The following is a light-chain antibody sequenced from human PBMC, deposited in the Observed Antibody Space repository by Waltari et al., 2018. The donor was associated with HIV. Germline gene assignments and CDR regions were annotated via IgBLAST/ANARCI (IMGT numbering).Light chain of an antibody. CDR2: DVS. Sequence: QSALTQPRSVSGSPGQSVTISCTGTSSDVGGYNYVSWYQQHPGKAPKVMIYDVSKRPSGVPHRFSGSKSGNTASLTISGLQAEDEADYYCCSYAGSYTWVFGGGTKMTVL. CDR1: SSDVGGYNY. CDR3: CSYAGSYTWV. J-gene: IGLJ3*02. V-gene: IGLV2-11*01.